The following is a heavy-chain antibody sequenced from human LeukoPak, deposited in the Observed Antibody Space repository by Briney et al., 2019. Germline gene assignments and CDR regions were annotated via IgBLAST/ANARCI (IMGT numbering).Heavy chain of an antibody. CDR2: ISAYNGNT. CDR3: ARETYYDILTGYPGFDY. J-gene: IGHJ4*02. D-gene: IGHD3-9*01. CDR1: GYTFTSYG. Sequence: ASVKVSRKASGYTFTSYGISWVRQAPGQGLVWMGWISAYNGNTNYAQKLQGRVAMTTDTSTSTAYMELRSLRSDDTAVYYCARETYYDILTGYPGFDYWGQGTLVTVSS. V-gene: IGHV1-18*04.